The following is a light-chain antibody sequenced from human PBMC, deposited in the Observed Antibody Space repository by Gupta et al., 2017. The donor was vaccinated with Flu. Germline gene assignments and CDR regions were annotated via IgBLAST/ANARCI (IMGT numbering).Light chain of an antibody. CDR2: GDE. V-gene: IGLV1-51*01. CDR3: GTWDNSLFSRV. J-gene: IGLJ3*02. Sequence: QFVLTPPPSISAAPGPKVIISCSGTGSNIGKNLVSWYQQVPGMAPKLLIYGDEKRPSGISDRFSGSKSDTPATLDITGLQTGDEADYYCGTWDNSLFSRVFGGGTKLTVL. CDR1: GSNIGKNL.